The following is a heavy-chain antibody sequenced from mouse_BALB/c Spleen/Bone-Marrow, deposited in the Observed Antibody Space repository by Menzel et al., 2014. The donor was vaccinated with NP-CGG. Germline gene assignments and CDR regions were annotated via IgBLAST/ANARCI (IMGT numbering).Heavy chain of an antibody. CDR2: IYPGDGST. D-gene: IGHD3-2*01. V-gene: IGHV1S56*01. CDR3: ARSGDSSGYGFAY. J-gene: IGHJ3*01. Sequence: QVQLQQSGTELVKPGAFVKISFKAFGFTFTSHDINWVKQRPGQGLEWIGWIYPGDGSTKYNEKFKGKATLTADKSSSTAYMQLSSLTSENSAVYFCARSGDSSGYGFAYWGQGTLVTVSA. CDR1: GFTFTSHD.